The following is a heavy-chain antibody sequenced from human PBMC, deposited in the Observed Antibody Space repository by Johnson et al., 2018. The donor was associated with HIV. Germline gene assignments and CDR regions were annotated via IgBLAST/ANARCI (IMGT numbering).Heavy chain of an antibody. CDR1: GFTFSSYG. CDR2: MRSAGSNI. J-gene: IGHJ3*02. CDR3: AKGPSQLGSAFDI. V-gene: IGHV3-30*02. Sequence: QVQLVESGGGVVKPGGSLRLSCAASGFTFSSYGMHWVRQAPGKGLEWVAFMRSAGSNIYYADSVKGRFTISRDNSKNTLYLQMNSLRAEDTAVYYCAKGPSQLGSAFDIWGQGTMVTVSS. D-gene: IGHD2-2*01.